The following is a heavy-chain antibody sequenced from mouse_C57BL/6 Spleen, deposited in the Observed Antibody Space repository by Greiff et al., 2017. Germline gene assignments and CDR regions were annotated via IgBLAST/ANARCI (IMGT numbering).Heavy chain of an antibody. CDR1: GYTFTSYW. CDR2: IYPGSGST. Sequence: VQLQQPGAELVKPGASVKMSCKASGYTFTSYWITWVKQRPGQGLEWIGDIYPGSGSTNYNEKFKSKATLTVDTSSSTAYMQLSSLTSEDSAVYYCASRSYYGSSYGWYFDVWGTGTTVTVSS. D-gene: IGHD1-1*01. J-gene: IGHJ1*03. CDR3: ASRSYYGSSYGWYFDV. V-gene: IGHV1-55*01.